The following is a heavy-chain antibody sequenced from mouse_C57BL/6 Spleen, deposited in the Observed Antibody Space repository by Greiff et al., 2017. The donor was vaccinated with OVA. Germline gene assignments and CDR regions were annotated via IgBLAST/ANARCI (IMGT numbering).Heavy chain of an antibody. Sequence: QVQLKESGAELVKPGASVKLSCKASGYTFTSYWMHWVKQRPGQGLEWIGMIHPNSGSTNYNEKFKSKATLTVDKSSSTAYMQLSSLTSEDSAVYYCARSLYYGSSLFAYWGQGTLVTVSA. V-gene: IGHV1-64*01. J-gene: IGHJ3*01. D-gene: IGHD1-1*01. CDR2: IHPNSGST. CDR1: GYTFTSYW. CDR3: ARSLYYGSSLFAY.